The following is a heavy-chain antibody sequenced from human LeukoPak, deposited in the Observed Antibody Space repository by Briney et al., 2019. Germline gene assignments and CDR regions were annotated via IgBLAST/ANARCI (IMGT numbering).Heavy chain of an antibody. Sequence: GGSLRLSCAASGFTFSSYSMNWVRQAPGKGLEWVSSISSSSSYIYYADSVKGRFTISRDNAKNSLYLQMNSLRAEDTAVYYCARGVGRGVIIIDAFDIWGQGTMVTVSS. CDR1: GFTFSSYS. D-gene: IGHD3-10*01. CDR3: ARGVGRGVIIIDAFDI. J-gene: IGHJ3*02. CDR2: ISSSSSYI. V-gene: IGHV3-21*01.